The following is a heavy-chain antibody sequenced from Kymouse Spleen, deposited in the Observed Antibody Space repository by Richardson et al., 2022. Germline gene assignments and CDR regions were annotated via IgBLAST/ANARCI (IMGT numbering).Heavy chain of an antibody. J-gene: IGHJ4*02. Sequence: EVQLVESGGGLVQPGRSLRLSCAASGFTFDDYAMHWVRQAPGKGLEWVSGISWNSGSIGYADSVKGRFTISRDNAKNSLYLQMNSLRAEDTALYYCARGAVAGTGYYFDYWGQGTLVTVSS. CDR1: GFTFDDYA. V-gene: IGHV3-9*01. CDR3: ARGAVAGTGYYFDY. D-gene: IGHD6-19*01. CDR2: ISWNSGSI.